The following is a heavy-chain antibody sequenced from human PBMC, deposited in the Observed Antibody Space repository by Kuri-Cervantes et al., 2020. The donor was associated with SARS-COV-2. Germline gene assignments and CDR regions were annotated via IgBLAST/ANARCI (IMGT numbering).Heavy chain of an antibody. CDR3: ARGVPGF. CDR2: IKHSGST. J-gene: IGHJ4*02. CDR1: GGSFNDYW. Sequence: GSLRLSCAVYGGSFNDYWWSWVRQPPGTGLEWIGDIKHSGSTNCNPSLKSQVTISVDTSKNQFSLKLTSVTAADTAVYYCARGVPGFWGPGTLVTVSS. V-gene: IGHV4-34*01.